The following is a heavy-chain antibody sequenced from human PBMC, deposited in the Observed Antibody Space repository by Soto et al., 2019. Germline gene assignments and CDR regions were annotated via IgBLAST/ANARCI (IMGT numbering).Heavy chain of an antibody. CDR1: GFTFISYA. Sequence: PGGSLRLSCAASGFTFISYAMHWVRQAPGKGLEWVAVISYDGSNKYYADSVKGRFTISRDNSKNTLYLQMNSLRAEDTAVYYCARDLIAAADAIGPFDYWGQGTLVTVSS. D-gene: IGHD6-13*01. V-gene: IGHV3-30-3*01. CDR2: ISYDGSNK. CDR3: ARDLIAAADAIGPFDY. J-gene: IGHJ4*02.